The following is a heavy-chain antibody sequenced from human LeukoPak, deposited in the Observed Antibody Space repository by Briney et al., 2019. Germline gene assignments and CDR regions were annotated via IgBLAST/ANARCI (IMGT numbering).Heavy chain of an antibody. CDR1: GFPFSSYG. CDR3: AKEAVAGIDY. Sequence: GRSLRLSCAASGFPFSSYGMHWVRQAPGKGLEWVAVIWYDGSNKYYADSVKGRFTISRDNSKNTLCLQMNSLRAEDTAVYYCAKEAVAGIDYWGQGTLVTVSS. J-gene: IGHJ4*02. CDR2: IWYDGSNK. D-gene: IGHD6-19*01. V-gene: IGHV3-33*06.